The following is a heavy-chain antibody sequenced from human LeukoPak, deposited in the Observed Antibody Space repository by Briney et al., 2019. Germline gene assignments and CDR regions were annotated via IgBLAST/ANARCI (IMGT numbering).Heavy chain of an antibody. Sequence: GGSLRLSCAASGFTFSSYSMNWVRQAPGKGLEWVSAISGSGGSTYYADSVKGRFTISRDNSKNTLYLQMNSLRAEDTAVYYCAKEFGGYDTIDYWGQGTLVTVSS. CDR1: GFTFSSYS. V-gene: IGHV3-23*01. J-gene: IGHJ4*02. CDR3: AKEFGGYDTIDY. CDR2: ISGSGGST. D-gene: IGHD5-12*01.